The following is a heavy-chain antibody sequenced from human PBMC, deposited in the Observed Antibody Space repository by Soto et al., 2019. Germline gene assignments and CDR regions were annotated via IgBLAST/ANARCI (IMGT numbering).Heavy chain of an antibody. Sequence: VASVKVSCKASGYTFTSYGSSWVRQAPGQGLAWMGWISAYNGNTNYAQKLQGRVTMTKDTSTSTAYMELRSLRSDDTAVYYCARDIPRVFGVVTPMAYWGQGTLVTVSS. V-gene: IGHV1-18*04. CDR1: GYTFTSYG. D-gene: IGHD3-3*01. J-gene: IGHJ4*02. CDR3: ARDIPRVFGVVTPMAY. CDR2: ISAYNGNT.